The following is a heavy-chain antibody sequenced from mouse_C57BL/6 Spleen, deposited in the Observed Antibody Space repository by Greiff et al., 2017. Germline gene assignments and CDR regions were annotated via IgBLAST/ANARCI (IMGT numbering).Heavy chain of an antibody. CDR2: IYPSDSET. CDR3: ARHYDYDVGYFDV. J-gene: IGHJ1*03. Sequence: QVQLQQSGAELVRPGSSVKLSCKASGYTFTSYWMDWVKQRPGQGLEWIGNIYPSDSETHYNQKFKDKATLTVDKSSSTAYMQLSSLTSEDSAVYYCARHYDYDVGYFDVWGTGTTVTVSS. D-gene: IGHD2-4*01. V-gene: IGHV1-61*01. CDR1: GYTFTSYW.